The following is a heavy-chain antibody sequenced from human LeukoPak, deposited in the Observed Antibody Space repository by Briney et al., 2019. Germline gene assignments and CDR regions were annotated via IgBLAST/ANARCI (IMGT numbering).Heavy chain of an antibody. CDR2: ISSSGSVK. CDR1: EFIFSDYY. J-gene: IGHJ6*03. D-gene: IGHD6-13*01. Sequence: GGSLRLSCAASEFIFSDYYISWIRQAPGKGLEWISHISSSGSVKYFADSVKGRFTISRNNARNSLYLDMNNLRAEDTAVYYCAREGLYSNNWYPEYYYMDVWGKGTTVTVSS. V-gene: IGHV3-11*01. CDR3: AREGLYSNNWYPEYYYMDV.